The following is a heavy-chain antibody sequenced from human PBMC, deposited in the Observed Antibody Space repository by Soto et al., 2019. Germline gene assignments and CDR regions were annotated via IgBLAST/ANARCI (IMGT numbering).Heavy chain of an antibody. CDR3: AKDSMIAAAGISRVRDDDDAFDI. J-gene: IGHJ3*02. D-gene: IGHD6-13*01. CDR2: ISGSGGST. Sequence: EVQLLESGGGLVQPGGSLRLSCAASGFTFSSYAMSWVRQAPGKGLEWVSAISGSGGSTYYADSVKGRFTISRDNSKNTLYLQMNSLRAEDTAVYYCAKDSMIAAAGISRVRDDDDAFDIWGQGTMVTVSS. CDR1: GFTFSSYA. V-gene: IGHV3-23*01.